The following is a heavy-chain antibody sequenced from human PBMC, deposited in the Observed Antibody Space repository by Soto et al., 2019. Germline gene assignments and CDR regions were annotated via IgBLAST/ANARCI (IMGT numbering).Heavy chain of an antibody. CDR1: GYTFTGYY. Sequence: VASVKVSCKASGYTFTGYYVHWVRQAPGRGLEWMGWINPNSGDTYLAQRFQGRVTMNRDTSIGTAYMELRGLTSDDTAEYYCAKGGAIVAAGTRVYLYNAIDVWGQGTTVTVSS. D-gene: IGHD1-26*01. CDR2: INPNSGDT. V-gene: IGHV1-2*02. CDR3: AKGGAIVAAGTRVYLYNAIDV. J-gene: IGHJ6*02.